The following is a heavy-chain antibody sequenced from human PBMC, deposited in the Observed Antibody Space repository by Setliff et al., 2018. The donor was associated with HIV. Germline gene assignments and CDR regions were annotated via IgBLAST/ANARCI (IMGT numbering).Heavy chain of an antibody. D-gene: IGHD6-13*01. CDR2: ISAYNGNT. CDR3: ARRVQGSNWYSQYYYYYIDV. J-gene: IGHJ6*03. CDR1: GYTFTSYG. Sequence: ASVKVSCKASGYTFTSYGISWVQQAPGQGLEWMGWISAYNGNTNYAQKLRGRVTMTTDTSTSTAYMELRSLRSDDTAVYYCARRVQGSNWYSQYYYYYIDVWGKGTTVNRLL. V-gene: IGHV1-18*01.